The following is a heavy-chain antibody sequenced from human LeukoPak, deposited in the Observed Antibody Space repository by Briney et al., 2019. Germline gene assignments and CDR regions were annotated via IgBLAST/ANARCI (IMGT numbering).Heavy chain of an antibody. V-gene: IGHV3-23*01. CDR3: ARLARIAAAGTRGTGYRFYYYYYMDV. CDR1: GFTFSSYA. J-gene: IGHJ6*03. D-gene: IGHD6-13*01. CDR2: ISGSGGST. Sequence: GGSLRLSCAASGFTFSSYAMSWVRQAPGKGLEWVSAISGSGGSTYYADSVKGRFTISRDNSKNTLYLQMNSLRSEDTAVYYCARLARIAAAGTRGTGYRFYYYYYMDVWGKGTTVTISS.